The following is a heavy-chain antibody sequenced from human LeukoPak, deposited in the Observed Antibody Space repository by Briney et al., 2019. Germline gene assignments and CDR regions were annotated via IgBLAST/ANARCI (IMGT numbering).Heavy chain of an antibody. CDR2: ISSSSTYI. Sequence: GGSLRLSCAASGFTFSSYSMNWVRQAPGKGLEWVSSISSSSTYIYYAGSVKGRFTISRDNAKNSLFLQMNSLRAEDTAVYYCTTEWWDNVYFDYWGQGTLVTVSS. CDR1: GFTFSSYS. D-gene: IGHD2-15*01. J-gene: IGHJ4*02. V-gene: IGHV3-21*04. CDR3: TTEWWDNVYFDY.